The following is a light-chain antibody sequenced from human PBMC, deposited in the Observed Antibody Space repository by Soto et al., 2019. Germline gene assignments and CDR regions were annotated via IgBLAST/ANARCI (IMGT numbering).Light chain of an antibody. CDR1: SSDVGSYNR. CDR3: SSYTSSSTYV. J-gene: IGLJ1*01. V-gene: IGLV2-18*02. Sequence: QSVLTQPPSVSGSPGQSVTISCTGTSSDVGSYNRVSWYQQSPGTGPKLMIYEVSNRPSGVPDRFSGSKSGNTASLTISGLQAEDEADYYCSSYTSSSTYVFGTGTKLTVL. CDR2: EVS.